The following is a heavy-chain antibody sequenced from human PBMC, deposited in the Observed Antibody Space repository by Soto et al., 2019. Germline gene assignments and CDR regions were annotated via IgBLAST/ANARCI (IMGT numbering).Heavy chain of an antibody. CDR2: INHSGST. J-gene: IGHJ3*02. CDR1: GGSISSYY. Sequence: SATLSLTCPVAGGSISSYYWSLLRQPPGKGLEWIGEINHSGSTNYNPSLKSRVTISVDTSKNQFSLKLSSVTAADTAVYYCARPGGFGDPDALDIWGQATMVNLSS. CDR3: ARPGGFGDPDALDI. V-gene: IGHV4-34*01. D-gene: IGHD3-10*01.